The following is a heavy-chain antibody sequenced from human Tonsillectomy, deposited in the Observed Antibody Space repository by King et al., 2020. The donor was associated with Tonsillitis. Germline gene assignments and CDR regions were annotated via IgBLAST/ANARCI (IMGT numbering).Heavy chain of an antibody. V-gene: IGHV4-59*01. D-gene: IGHD3-16*02. Sequence: VQLQESGPGLVKPSETLSLTCTVSGGSISSSYWSWIRQPPGKGLEWIGYIYYSGSTNYNPSLKSRVTISVDTSKNQFSLKLSSVTAADMAVYYCARDWGSYDYVWGSYRSNAFDIWGQGTMVTVSS. CDR1: GGSISSSY. CDR2: IYYSGST. J-gene: IGHJ3*02. CDR3: ARDWGSYDYVWGSYRSNAFDI.